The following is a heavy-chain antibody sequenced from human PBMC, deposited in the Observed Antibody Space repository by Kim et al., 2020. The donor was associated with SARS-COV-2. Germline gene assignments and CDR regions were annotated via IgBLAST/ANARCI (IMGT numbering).Heavy chain of an antibody. CDR3: ARSPPQDGSYSEAYYYGMDV. V-gene: IGHV3-48*02. D-gene: IGHD1-26*01. Sequence: RFTISRDNAKNSLYLQMNSLRDEDTAVYYCARSPPQDGSYSEAYYYGMDVWGQGTTVTVSS. J-gene: IGHJ6*02.